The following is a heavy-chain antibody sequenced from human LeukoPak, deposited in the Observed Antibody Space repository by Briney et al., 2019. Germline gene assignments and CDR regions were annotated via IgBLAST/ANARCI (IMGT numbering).Heavy chain of an antibody. CDR1: GFTFSSYA. CDR2: ISGSGGST. D-gene: IGHD2-8*01. V-gene: IGHV3-23*01. J-gene: IGHJ4*02. Sequence: PGGSLRLSCAVSGFTFSSYAVSWVSQAEGEGMGWVSSISGSGGSTYSADSVKGRFTISRDNSKNTLYLQMNSLRAEDTALYYCAKDRSCTNDICHGDFDYWGQGTLVTVSS. CDR3: AKDRSCTNDICHGDFDY.